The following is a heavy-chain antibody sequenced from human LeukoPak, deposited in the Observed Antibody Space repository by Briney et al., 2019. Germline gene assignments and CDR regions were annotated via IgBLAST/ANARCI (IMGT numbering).Heavy chain of an antibody. CDR1: GGSISSSSYY. V-gene: IGHV4-39*01. CDR3: ARLMVRGVIMDY. Sequence: PSETLSLTCTVSGGSISSSSYYWGWIRQPPGKGLEWTGSIYYSGSTYYNPSLKSRVTISVDTSKNQFSLKLSSVTAADTAVYYCARLMVRGVIMDYWGQGTLVTVSS. J-gene: IGHJ4*02. CDR2: IYYSGST. D-gene: IGHD3-10*01.